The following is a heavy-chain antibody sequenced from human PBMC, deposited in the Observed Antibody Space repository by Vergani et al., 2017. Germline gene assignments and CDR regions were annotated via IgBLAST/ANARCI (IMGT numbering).Heavy chain of an antibody. J-gene: IGHJ4*02. D-gene: IGHD3-9*01. Sequence: QVQVVQSGAEVKKSGASVKVSCKTSAYTFSNYYMHWVRQAPGQGLEWIGIINPSGGHTNYAQKFQGRVTMTRDTSTSTVYMELSSLRSEDTAIYYCARGDYGILTGYRYWGQGTLVTVSA. CDR3: ARGDYGILTGYRY. CDR2: INPSGGHT. CDR1: AYTFSNYY. V-gene: IGHV1-46*03.